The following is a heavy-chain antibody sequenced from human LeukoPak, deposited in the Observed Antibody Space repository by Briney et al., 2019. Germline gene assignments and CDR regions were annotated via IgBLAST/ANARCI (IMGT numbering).Heavy chain of an antibody. CDR2: IGSSGTTI. Sequence: GGSLRLSCAASGFTFSGYYMSWIRLAPGKGLEWVSYIGSSGTTIYYADSVKGRFTISRDNARNSLYLQMNSLRAEDTAVYYCARAQLTTVTLGYYFDYWGQGTLVTVSS. CDR3: ARAQLTTVTLGYYFDY. CDR1: GFTFSGYY. D-gene: IGHD4-17*01. V-gene: IGHV3-11*04. J-gene: IGHJ4*02.